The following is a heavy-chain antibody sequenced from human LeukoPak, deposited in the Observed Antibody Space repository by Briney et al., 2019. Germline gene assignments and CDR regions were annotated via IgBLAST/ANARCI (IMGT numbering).Heavy chain of an antibody. Sequence: PSETLSLTCAVYDGSFSGYYWSWIRQTPGKGLEWIGEINHSGSTNYNPSLKSRVTVSVDTSKNQLSLKLSSVTAADTAVYYCARVYETSGFPTFDYWGQGTLVTVSS. CDR1: DGSFSGYY. V-gene: IGHV4-34*01. J-gene: IGHJ4*02. CDR2: INHSGST. CDR3: ARVYETSGFPTFDY. D-gene: IGHD3-22*01.